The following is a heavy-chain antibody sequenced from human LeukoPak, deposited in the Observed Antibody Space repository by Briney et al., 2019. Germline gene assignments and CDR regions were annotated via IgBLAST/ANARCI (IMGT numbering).Heavy chain of an antibody. Sequence: GWSLTLSCPASGFTFSTYNMNWVRQAPGKGLEWVSSISSSGTYVYYADSVSGRFTISRDNAKNSLYLQMNSLRAEDTAVYYCARDRVGDYWGQGTLVTVSS. J-gene: IGHJ4*02. CDR3: ARDRVGDY. CDR2: ISSSGTYV. CDR1: GFTFSTYN. V-gene: IGHV3-21*01.